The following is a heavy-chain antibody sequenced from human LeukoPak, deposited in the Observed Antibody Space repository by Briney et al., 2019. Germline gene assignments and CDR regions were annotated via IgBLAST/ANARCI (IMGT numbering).Heavy chain of an antibody. D-gene: IGHD4-17*01. V-gene: IGHV4-39*01. CDR2: IYYSGST. Sequence: SETLSLTCTVSGGSISSSSYYWGWIRQPPGKGLEWIGSIYYSGSTYYNPSLKSRVTISVDTSKNQFSLKLSSVTAADSAVYYCAGGINDYGDYNWFDPWGQGTLVTVSS. CDR1: GGSISSSSYY. J-gene: IGHJ5*02. CDR3: AGGINDYGDYNWFDP.